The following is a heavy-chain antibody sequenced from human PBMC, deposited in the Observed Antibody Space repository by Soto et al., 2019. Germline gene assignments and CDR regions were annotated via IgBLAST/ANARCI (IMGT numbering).Heavy chain of an antibody. V-gene: IGHV4-59*05. D-gene: IGHD4-17*01. J-gene: IGHJ4*02. CDR3: ACYGDYPYYFDY. CDR1: GGSIRSYY. CDR2: IYYSGST. Sequence: PSETLSLTCTVSGGSIRSYYWSWIRQPPGKGLEWIGSIYYSGSTYYNPSLKSRVTISVDTSKNQFSLKLSSVTAADTAVYYCACYGDYPYYFDYWGQGTLVTVSS.